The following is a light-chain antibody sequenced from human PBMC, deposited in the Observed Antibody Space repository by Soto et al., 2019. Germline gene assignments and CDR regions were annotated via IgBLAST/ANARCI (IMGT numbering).Light chain of an antibody. CDR2: STN. Sequence: QTVVTQEPSFSVSPGGTVTLTCGLSSGSVSTSYYPTWIQQTPGHTPRTLIHSTNTRSSGVPDRFSGSILGNKAALTITGAQADDESDYYCVLYMGSGISIFGGGTKL. J-gene: IGLJ2*01. CDR3: VLYMGSGISI. V-gene: IGLV8-61*01. CDR1: SGSVSTSYY.